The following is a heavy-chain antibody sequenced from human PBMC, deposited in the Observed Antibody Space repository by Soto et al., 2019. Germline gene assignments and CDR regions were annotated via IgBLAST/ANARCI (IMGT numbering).Heavy chain of an antibody. J-gene: IGHJ6*03. D-gene: IGHD4-17*01. CDR3: AKDYGDYPYYYYYMDV. CDR2: ISYDGSNK. CDR1: GFTFSSYG. V-gene: IGHV3-30*18. Sequence: GGSLRLSCAASGFTFSSYGMHWVRQAPGKGLEWVAVISYDGSNKYYADSVKGRFTISRDNSKNTLYLQMNSLRAEDTAVCYCAKDYGDYPYYYYYMDVWGKGTTVTVSS.